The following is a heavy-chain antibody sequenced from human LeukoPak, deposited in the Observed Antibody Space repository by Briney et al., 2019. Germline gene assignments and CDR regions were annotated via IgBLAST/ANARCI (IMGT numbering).Heavy chain of an antibody. CDR3: ARVSSGDSSSWYFGDYFDY. CDR2: INPNSGGT. V-gene: IGHV1-2*02. D-gene: IGHD6-13*01. J-gene: IGHJ4*02. Sequence: ASVKVSCKASGYTFTGFYIHWVRQAPGQGLEWMGWINPNSGGTNYAQKFQGRVTMTRDTSISTAYMELSRLRSDDTAVYYCARVSSGDSSSWYFGDYFDYWGQGTLVTVSS. CDR1: GYTFTGFY.